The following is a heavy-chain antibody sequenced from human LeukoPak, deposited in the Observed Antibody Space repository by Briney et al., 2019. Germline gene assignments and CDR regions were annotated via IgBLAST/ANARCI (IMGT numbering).Heavy chain of an antibody. CDR3: ARDSPERGYSYGPLDNYFDY. CDR1: GFTFSNYA. J-gene: IGHJ4*02. V-gene: IGHV3-23*01. CDR2: INGRGDRT. Sequence: GGSLRLSCTASGFTFSNYAMRWVPHAAGKGREWVSSINGRGDRTYYADSVKGRFTISRDNSKTTLFLQMNSLTAEDTAVYYCARDSPERGYSYGPLDNYFDYWGQGTLVTVSS. D-gene: IGHD5-18*01.